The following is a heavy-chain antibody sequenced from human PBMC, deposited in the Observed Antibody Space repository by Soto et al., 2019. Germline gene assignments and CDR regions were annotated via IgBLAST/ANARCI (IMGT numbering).Heavy chain of an antibody. CDR1: GGSISSGGYY. CDR2: IYYSGST. V-gene: IGHV4-31*03. CDR3: ARERASGFSGPEDFDY. D-gene: IGHD3-10*01. J-gene: IGHJ4*02. Sequence: SETLSLTCTVSGGSISSGGYYWSWIRQHPGKGLEWIGYIYYSGSTYYNPSLKSRVTISVDTSKNQFSLKLSSVTAADTAVYYCARERASGFSGPEDFDYWGQGTLVTVS.